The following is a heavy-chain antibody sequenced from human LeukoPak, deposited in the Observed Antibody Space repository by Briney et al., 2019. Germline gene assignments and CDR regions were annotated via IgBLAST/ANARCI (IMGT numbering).Heavy chain of an antibody. CDR2: INAGNGNT. J-gene: IGHJ4*02. CDR3: ASEEVEGPLFAY. V-gene: IGHV1-3*01. D-gene: IGHD1-26*01. Sequence: ASVKVXCKASGYTFTSYAMHWVRQAPGQRLEWMGWINAGNGNTKYSQKFQGRVTITRDTSASTAYMELSSLRSEDTAVYYCASEEVEGPLFAYWGQGTLVTVSS. CDR1: GYTFTSYA.